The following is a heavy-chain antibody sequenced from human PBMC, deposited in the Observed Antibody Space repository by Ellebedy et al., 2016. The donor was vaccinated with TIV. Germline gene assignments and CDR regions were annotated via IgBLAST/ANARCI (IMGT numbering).Heavy chain of an antibody. J-gene: IGHJ5*02. Sequence: MPSETLSLTCTVSGGAISSYYWSWIRQPPGKGLEWIGYIYHNGNTKYNPSLKSRVTISVDTSKNQFSLNLTSVTVADTAVYYCVRDRYSGLDPWGQGTLVTVSS. CDR1: GGAISSYY. D-gene: IGHD5-12*01. CDR2: IYHNGNT. CDR3: VRDRYSGLDP. V-gene: IGHV4-59*01.